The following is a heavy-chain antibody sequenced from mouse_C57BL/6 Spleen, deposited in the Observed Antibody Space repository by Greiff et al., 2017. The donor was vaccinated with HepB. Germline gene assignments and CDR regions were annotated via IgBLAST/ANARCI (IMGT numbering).Heavy chain of an antibody. V-gene: IGHV7-3*01. CDR2: IRNKANGYTT. CDR1: GFTFTDYY. J-gene: IGHJ4*01. Sequence: EVKLVESGGGLVQPGGSLSLSCAASGFTFTDYYMSWVRQPPGKALEWLGFIRNKANGYTTEYSASVKGRFTISRDNSQSILYLQMNALRAEDSATDYCARYVGDYYAMDYWGQGTSVTVAS. CDR3: ARYVGDYYAMDY.